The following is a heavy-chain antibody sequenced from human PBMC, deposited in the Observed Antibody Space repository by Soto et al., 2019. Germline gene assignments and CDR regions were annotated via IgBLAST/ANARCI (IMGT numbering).Heavy chain of an antibody. D-gene: IGHD7-27*01. CDR2: INHSGST. CDR3: ARGWGRIFDY. V-gene: IGHV4-34*01. Sequence: QVQLQQWGAGLLKPSETLSLTCAVYGGSFSGYYWSWIRQPPGKGLEWIGEINHSGSTNYNPSLKSRVTISEDTSQTQFSLKLSSVTAADTAVYYCARGWGRIFDYWGQGTLVTVSS. J-gene: IGHJ4*02. CDR1: GGSFSGYY.